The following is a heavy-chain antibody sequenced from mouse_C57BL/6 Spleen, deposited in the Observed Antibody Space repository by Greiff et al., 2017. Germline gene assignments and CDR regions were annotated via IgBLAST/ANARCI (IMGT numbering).Heavy chain of an antibody. D-gene: IGHD1-1*01. CDR2: IYPGSGNT. CDR1: GYTFTDYY. CDR3: ARVPFTTFFYWYFDV. V-gene: IGHV1-84*01. Sequence: QVQLQQSGPELVKPGASVTISCKASGYTFTDYYINWVKQRPGQGLAWIGWIYPGSGNTKYNAKSKGKSTLTVDTSSSPAYMQLSSLTSEYSAVYFCARVPFTTFFYWYFDVWGTGTTVTVSA. J-gene: IGHJ1*03.